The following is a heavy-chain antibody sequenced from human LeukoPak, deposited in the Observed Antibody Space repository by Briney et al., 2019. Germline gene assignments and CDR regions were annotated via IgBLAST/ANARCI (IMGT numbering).Heavy chain of an antibody. Sequence: GGSLRLSCAASGFNFRSYVMDWLRQAPGKGLEWVSSLSDSGSNTYYSDSVKGRFTISRDNSKDTLYLQMDSLRAEDTAVYYCAKHSSGTFHFDYWGQGTLVTVSS. J-gene: IGHJ4*02. CDR3: AKHSSGTFHFDY. CDR1: GFNFRSYV. D-gene: IGHD2-15*01. CDR2: LSDSGSNT. V-gene: IGHV3-23*01.